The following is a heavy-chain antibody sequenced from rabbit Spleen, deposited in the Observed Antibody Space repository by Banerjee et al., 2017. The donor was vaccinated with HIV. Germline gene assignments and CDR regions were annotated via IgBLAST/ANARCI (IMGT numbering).Heavy chain of an antibody. CDR2: IDPVFGSA. V-gene: IGHV1S40*01. Sequence: QSLEESGGDLVKPGASLTLTCKVSGFTISNNYYMCWVRQAPGKGLEWIGYIDPVFGSAYYASWVNGRFSISRENTQNTVSLQLNSLTAADTATYFCARGGGLWGQGTLVTVS. CDR1: GFTISNNYY. CDR3: ARGGGL. J-gene: IGHJ3*01.